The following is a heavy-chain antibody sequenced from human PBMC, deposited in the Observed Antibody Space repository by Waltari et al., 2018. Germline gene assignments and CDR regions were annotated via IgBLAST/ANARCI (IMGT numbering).Heavy chain of an antibody. Sequence: QLQLQESGPGLVKPSETLSLTCTVSGGSISSSSYYWGWTRQPPGKGLEWIGSIYYSGGTYYNPSLKSRVTISVDTSKNQFSLKLSSVTAADTAVYYCASDSSGYYYHDAFDIWGQGTMVTVSS. CDR1: GGSISSSSYY. CDR2: IYYSGGT. J-gene: IGHJ3*02. CDR3: ASDSSGYYYHDAFDI. V-gene: IGHV4-39*07. D-gene: IGHD3-22*01.